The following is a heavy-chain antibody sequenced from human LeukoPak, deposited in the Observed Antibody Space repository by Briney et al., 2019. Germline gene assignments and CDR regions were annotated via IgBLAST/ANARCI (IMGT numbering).Heavy chain of an antibody. V-gene: IGHV4-39*07. D-gene: IGHD3-22*01. CDR1: GGSISSSSYY. J-gene: IGHJ4*02. CDR3: ARGGWNKFDY. Sequence: SETLSLTCTVSGGSISSSSYYWGWIRQPPGKGLEWIGSIYYSGSTYYNPSLKSRVTISVDTSKNQFSLKLSSVTAADTAVYYCARGGWNKFDYWGQGTLVTVSS. CDR2: IYYSGST.